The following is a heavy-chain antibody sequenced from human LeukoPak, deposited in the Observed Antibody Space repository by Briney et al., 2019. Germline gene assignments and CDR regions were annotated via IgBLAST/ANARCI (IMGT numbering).Heavy chain of an antibody. V-gene: IGHV3-48*04. D-gene: IGHD3-10*01. CDR1: GFTFSSYS. CDR3: ARVPVLLWFGELIGSAFDI. CDR2: ISSSSSTI. J-gene: IGHJ3*02. Sequence: GGSLRLSCAASGFTFSSYSMNWVRQAPGKGLEWVSYISSSSSTIYYADSVKGRFTISRDNAKNSLYLQMNSLRAEDTAVYYCARVPVLLWFGELIGSAFDIWGQGTMVTVSS.